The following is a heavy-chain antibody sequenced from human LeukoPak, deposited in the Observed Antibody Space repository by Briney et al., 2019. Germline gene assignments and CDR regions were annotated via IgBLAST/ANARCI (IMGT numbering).Heavy chain of an antibody. CDR3: ARGGSRIANWFDP. CDR1: GGSISSSSYY. J-gene: IGHJ5*02. V-gene: IGHV4-39*07. Sequence: SETLSLTCTVSGGSISSSSYYWGWIRQPPGKGLEWIGSIYYSGSTYYNPSLKSRVTISVDTSKNQFSLKLSSVTAADTAVYYCARGGSRIANWFDPWGQGILVTVSS. D-gene: IGHD2-15*01. CDR2: IYYSGST.